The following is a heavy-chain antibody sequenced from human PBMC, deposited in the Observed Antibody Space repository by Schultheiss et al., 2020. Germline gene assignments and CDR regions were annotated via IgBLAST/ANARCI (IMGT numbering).Heavy chain of an antibody. CDR2: ISSGSNYI. Sequence: GESLKISCAGSRFTFSTYSMNWVRQAPGKGLEWVSSISSGSNYIYNADSVKGRFTISRDNAKGSLFLQMTSLRAEDTAVYYCARLRYQLLLGAFDYWGQGTLVTVSS. CDR3: ARLRYQLLLGAFDY. J-gene: IGHJ4*02. V-gene: IGHV3-21*01. CDR1: RFTFSTYS. D-gene: IGHD2-2*01.